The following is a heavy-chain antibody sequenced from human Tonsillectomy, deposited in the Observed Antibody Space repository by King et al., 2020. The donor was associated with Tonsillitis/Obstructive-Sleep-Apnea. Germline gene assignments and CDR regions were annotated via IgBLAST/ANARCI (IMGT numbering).Heavy chain of an antibody. Sequence: VQLVQSGAEVKKPGASVKVSCKASGYTFTGYYMHWVRQAPGQGLEWMGRINPNSGGTNYAQKFQGRVTMTRDTSISTAYMELSRLRSDDTAVYSCARDRSDDSGAFDIWGQGTMVTVSS. CDR1: GYTFTGYY. CDR3: ARDRSDDSGAFDI. D-gene: IGHD4-17*01. V-gene: IGHV1-2*06. CDR2: INPNSGGT. J-gene: IGHJ3*02.